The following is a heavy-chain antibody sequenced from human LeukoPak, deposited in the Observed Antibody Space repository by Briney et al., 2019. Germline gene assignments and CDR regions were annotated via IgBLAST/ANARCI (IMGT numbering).Heavy chain of an antibody. CDR2: ISSSGSTI. J-gene: IGHJ6*03. CDR1: GFTFSSYE. Sequence: PGGSLRLSCAASGFTFSSYEMNWVRQAPGKGLEWVSYISSSGSTIYYADSVKGRFTISRDNAKNSLYLQMNSLRAEDTAVYYCASDFVGSTGGGDYYYYMDVWGKGTTVTVSS. D-gene: IGHD1-26*01. CDR3: ASDFVGSTGGGDYYYYMDV. V-gene: IGHV3-48*03.